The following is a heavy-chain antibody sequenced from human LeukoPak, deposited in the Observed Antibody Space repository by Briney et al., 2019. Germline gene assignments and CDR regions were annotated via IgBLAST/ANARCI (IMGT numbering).Heavy chain of an antibody. D-gene: IGHD6-19*01. J-gene: IGHJ4*02. V-gene: IGHV3-74*03. CDR3: AKDPRTGAVSGIFYFDY. CDR2: VNSDGSST. CDR1: GFTLSNYW. Sequence: GGSLRLSCAASGFTLSNYWMHWVRQVPGKGLVWVSRVNSDGSSTTYADSVKGRFTISRDNSKNTLYLQMDSLRPEDTAVYYCAKDPRTGAVSGIFYFDYWGQGTLVTVSS.